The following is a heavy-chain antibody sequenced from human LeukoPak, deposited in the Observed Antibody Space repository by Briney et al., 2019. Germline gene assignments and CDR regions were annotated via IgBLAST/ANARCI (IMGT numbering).Heavy chain of an antibody. Sequence: TGGSLRFSCAASGFTVSSNYMSWVRQAPGKGLEWVSVIYSGGSTYYADSVKGRFTISRDNSKNKLYLQMNSLRAEDTAVYYCARVWYYDSSGYLDYWGQGTLVTVSS. D-gene: IGHD3-22*01. CDR1: GFTVSSNY. CDR2: IYSGGST. J-gene: IGHJ4*02. CDR3: ARVWYYDSSGYLDY. V-gene: IGHV3-53*01.